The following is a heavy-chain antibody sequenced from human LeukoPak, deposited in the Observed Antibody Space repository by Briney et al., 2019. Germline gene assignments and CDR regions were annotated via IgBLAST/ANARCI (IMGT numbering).Heavy chain of an antibody. J-gene: IGHJ4*02. V-gene: IGHV4-59*08. CDR1: GGSISSYY. Sequence: SETLSLTCTVSGGSISSYYWNWIRQPPGKGLEWIGYIYYSGSTNYNPSLKSRVTISVDTSKNQFSLKLSSVTAADTAVYYCARFGFRGIAAAWFGYRGQGTLVTVSS. CDR3: ARFGFRGIAAAWFGY. CDR2: IYYSGST. D-gene: IGHD6-13*01.